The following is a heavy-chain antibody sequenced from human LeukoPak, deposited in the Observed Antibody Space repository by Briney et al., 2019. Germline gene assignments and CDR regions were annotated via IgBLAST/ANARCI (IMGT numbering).Heavy chain of an antibody. CDR3: ARASFWFDYSGYYFDY. V-gene: IGHV3-66*01. Sequence: GGSLRLSCAASGFTVSNNYMSWVRQAPGKGLEWVSVIYSGAGTYYSDSVKGRFTISRDNSKNTVYLQMNSLRAEDTAVYYCARASFWFDYSGYYFDYWGQGTLVAVSS. CDR1: GFTVSNNY. J-gene: IGHJ4*02. D-gene: IGHD2-15*01. CDR2: IYSGAGT.